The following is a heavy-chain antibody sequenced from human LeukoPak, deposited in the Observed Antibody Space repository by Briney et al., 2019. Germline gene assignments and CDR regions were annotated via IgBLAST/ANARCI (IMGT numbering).Heavy chain of an antibody. CDR1: GFTLRSYS. D-gene: IGHD5-18*01. J-gene: IGHJ4*02. CDR3: AREGRGYSYGYVAYFDY. V-gene: IGHV3-48*01. CDR2: ISSSSSTI. Sequence: PGGSLRLSCAASGFTLRSYSMNWVRQAPGKGLEWVSYISSSSSTIYYADSVKGRFTISRDNAKNSLYLQMNSLRAEDTAVYYCAREGRGYSYGYVAYFDYWGQGTLVTVSS.